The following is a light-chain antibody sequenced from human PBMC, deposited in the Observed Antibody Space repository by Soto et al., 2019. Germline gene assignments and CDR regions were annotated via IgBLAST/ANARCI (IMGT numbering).Light chain of an antibody. V-gene: IGKV1-9*01. CDR1: QGISSY. Sequence: DIQLTQSPSFLSASVGDRVTITCRASQGISSYLAWYQQKPGKAPKLLIYAASTLQSGVPSRFSGSGSGTEFTLTISSLQPEDCATYYCQQLNSYSWTFGQGTKVEIK. J-gene: IGKJ1*01. CDR2: AAS. CDR3: QQLNSYSWT.